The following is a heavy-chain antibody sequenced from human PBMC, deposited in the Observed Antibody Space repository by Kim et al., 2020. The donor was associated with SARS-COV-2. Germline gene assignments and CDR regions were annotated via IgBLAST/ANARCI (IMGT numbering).Heavy chain of an antibody. D-gene: IGHD2-8*02. V-gene: IGHV6-1*01. CDR3: ARDLPQYGWRTGWFDP. CDR1: GDSVSSNSAA. J-gene: IGHJ5*02. Sequence: SQTLSLTCAISGDSVSSNSAAWNWIRQSPSRGLEWLGRTYYRSKWYNDYAVSVKSRITINPDTSKNQFSLQLNSVTPEDTAVYYCARDLPQYGWRTGWFDPWGQGTLVTVSS. CDR2: TYYRSKWYN.